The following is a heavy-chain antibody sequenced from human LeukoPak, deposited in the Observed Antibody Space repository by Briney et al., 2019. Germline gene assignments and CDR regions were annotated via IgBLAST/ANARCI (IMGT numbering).Heavy chain of an antibody. J-gene: IGHJ4*02. CDR2: ISAYNGNK. D-gene: IGHD3-22*01. CDR1: GCTFTSYG. Sequence: VSVKVSCKGSGCTFTSYGIRWVRQAPGQGIEWMGWISAYNGNKNYAQKLECRVTMTTDTSTSTAYMELRSLRSDDTAVYYCARDSSAYYYDSSGYYLGIKSYYFDYWGQGTLVTVSS. V-gene: IGHV1-18*01. CDR3: ARDSSAYYYDSSGYYLGIKSYYFDY.